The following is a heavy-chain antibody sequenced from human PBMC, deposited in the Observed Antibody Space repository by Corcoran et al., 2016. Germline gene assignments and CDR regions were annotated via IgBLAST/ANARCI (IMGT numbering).Heavy chain of an antibody. CDR1: GFNFNVAW. D-gene: IGHD3-9*01. Sequence: EVQLVESGGDLVKPGESLRLSCAASGFNFNVAWMTWVRQAPGKGLEWVGLIKSKGSGETTDYTASVKGRFTISRDDSKNTMYLQMNSLKTEDTAVYFCAAIFRPPPQDASHVWGQGTMVTVSS. CDR2: IKSKGSGETT. V-gene: IGHV3-15*07. J-gene: IGHJ3*01. CDR3: AAIFRPPPQDASHV.